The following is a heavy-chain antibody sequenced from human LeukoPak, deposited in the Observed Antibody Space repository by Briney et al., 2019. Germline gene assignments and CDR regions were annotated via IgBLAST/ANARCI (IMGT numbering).Heavy chain of an antibody. J-gene: IGHJ3*02. V-gene: IGHV1-18*01. Sequence: GASVKVSCKASGYTFTSYGISWVRQAPGQGLEWMGWISAYNGNTNYAQKLQGRVTMTTDTSTSTAYMELRSLRSDDTAVYYCARDRISVWFGEFEPFDIWGQGTMVTVSS. CDR1: GYTFTSYG. D-gene: IGHD3-10*01. CDR2: ISAYNGNT. CDR3: ARDRISVWFGEFEPFDI.